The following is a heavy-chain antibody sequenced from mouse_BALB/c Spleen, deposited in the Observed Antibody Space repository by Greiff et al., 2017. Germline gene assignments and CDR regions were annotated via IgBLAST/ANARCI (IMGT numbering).Heavy chain of an antibody. CDR2: IRNKANGYTT. J-gene: IGHJ4*01. CDR1: GFTFTDYY. CDR3: ARWDYYAMDY. V-gene: IGHV7-3*02. Sequence: EVKLMESGGGLVQPGGSLRLSCATSGFTFTDYYMSWVRQPPGKALEWLGFIRNKANGYTTEYSASVKGRFTISRDNSQSILYLQMNTLRAEDSATYYCARWDYYAMDYWGQGTSVTVSS.